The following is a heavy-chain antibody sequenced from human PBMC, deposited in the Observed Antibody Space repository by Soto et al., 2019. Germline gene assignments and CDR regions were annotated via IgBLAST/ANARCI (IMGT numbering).Heavy chain of an antibody. J-gene: IGHJ4*02. Sequence: ASVKVSCKASGYTFTSYGISWGRQAPGQGLEWMGWISAYNGNTNYAQKLQGRVTMTTDTSTSTAYMELRSLRSDDTAVYYCARNQGYGEYIFFDYWGQGTLVTVSS. CDR2: ISAYNGNT. CDR1: GYTFTSYG. D-gene: IGHD4-17*01. CDR3: ARNQGYGEYIFFDY. V-gene: IGHV1-18*01.